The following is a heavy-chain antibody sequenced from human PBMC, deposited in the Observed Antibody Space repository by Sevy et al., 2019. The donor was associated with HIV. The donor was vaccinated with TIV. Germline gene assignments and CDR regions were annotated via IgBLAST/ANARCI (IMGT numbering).Heavy chain of an antibody. CDR3: ARGGPRGWYFDL. CDR1: SGSISTYY. CDR2: FYYSGST. Sequence: SETLSLTCTVSSGSISTYYWSWIRQPPGKGLEWMGYFYYSGSTDYNPSLKSRVTISADTSQNQFSLNLNSVTAADTAVYFCARGGPRGWYFDLWGRGTLVTVSS. V-gene: IGHV4-59*01. D-gene: IGHD3-16*01. J-gene: IGHJ2*01.